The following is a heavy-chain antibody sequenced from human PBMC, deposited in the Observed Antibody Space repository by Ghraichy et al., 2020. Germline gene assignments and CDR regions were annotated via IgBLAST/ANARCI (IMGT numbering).Heavy chain of an antibody. Sequence: ESLNISCAVSGASISSSTWWSWVRQSPGKGLEWIGDISHSTYTKYNPSLRSRVTISADKSKNQFSLKLNSVTATDTAIYFCARKGNDSIFYYFDYWGQGTLVTVSS. J-gene: IGHJ4*02. CDR1: GASISSSTW. V-gene: IGHV4-4*01. CDR3: ARKGNDSIFYYFDY. D-gene: IGHD3-16*01. CDR2: ISHSTYT.